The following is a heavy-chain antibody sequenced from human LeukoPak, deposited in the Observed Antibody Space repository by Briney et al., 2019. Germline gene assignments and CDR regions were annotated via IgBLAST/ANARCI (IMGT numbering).Heavy chain of an antibody. CDR2: INHSGST. CDR3: ARGTGY. J-gene: IGHJ4*02. V-gene: IGHV4-34*01. CDR1: GGSFSGYY. Sequence: SETLSLTCAVYGGSFSGYYWSWIRQPPGKGLEWIGEINHSGSTNYNPSLKSRVTISVDTSKNQFSLKLSSVTAADTAVYYCARGTGYWGQGTLVTVSS.